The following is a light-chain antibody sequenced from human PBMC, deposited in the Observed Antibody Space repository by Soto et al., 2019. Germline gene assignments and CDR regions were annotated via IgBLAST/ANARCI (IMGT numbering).Light chain of an antibody. V-gene: IGLV1-44*01. CDR3: AAWDDGLTGSV. J-gene: IGLJ2*01. CDR1: SSNIGGNG. Sequence: QSVLTQPPSASGTPGQRVTISCSGRSSNIGGNGVHWYQQLPGTAPKLLIYSDDQRPSGVPQRFSGSKSGSSASLAISGLQSEDEADYYCAAWDDGLTGSVFGGGTKLTVL. CDR2: SDD.